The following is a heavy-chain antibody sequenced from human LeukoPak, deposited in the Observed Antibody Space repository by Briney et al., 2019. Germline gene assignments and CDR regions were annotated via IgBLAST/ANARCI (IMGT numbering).Heavy chain of an antibody. V-gene: IGHV3-53*01. Sequence: GGSLRLSCTVSGFTVSSNSMRWLRQATGKGLEWVSFIYSGGNTHNSDSVKGRFTISRDNSKNTLYLQMNSLRAEDTAVYYCARRAGDYSHPYDYWGQGTLVTVSS. CDR3: ARRAGDYSHPYDY. J-gene: IGHJ4*02. CDR1: GFTVSSNS. CDR2: IYSGGNT. D-gene: IGHD3-22*01.